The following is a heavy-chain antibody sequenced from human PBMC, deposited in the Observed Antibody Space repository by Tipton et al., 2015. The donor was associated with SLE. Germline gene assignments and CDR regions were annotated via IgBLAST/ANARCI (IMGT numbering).Heavy chain of an antibody. V-gene: IGHV3-30*02. D-gene: IGHD6-6*01. Sequence: SLRLSCAASGFTFSSYSMNWVRQAPGKGLEWVAFIRYDGSNKYYADSVKGRFTISRDNSKNTLYLQMNSLRAEDTAVYYCAKGQVPRSSSDYFDYWGQGTLVTVSS. CDR3: AKGQVPRSSSDYFDY. J-gene: IGHJ4*02. CDR2: IRYDGSNK. CDR1: GFTFSSYS.